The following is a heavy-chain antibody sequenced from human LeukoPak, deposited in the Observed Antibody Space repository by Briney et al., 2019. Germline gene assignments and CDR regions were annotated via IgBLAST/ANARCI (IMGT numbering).Heavy chain of an antibody. CDR3: TTSSYCEKNVCLTYFDF. J-gene: IGHJ4*02. CDR2: INPSGGST. V-gene: IGHV1-46*01. CDR1: VYTFTSYY. Sequence: ASVNVSCKASVYTFTSYYMHWVRQAPGQGLEWMGIINPSGGSTSYAQKFQGRVTMTRDTSTSTVYMEPSSLKTEDTAVYYCTTSSYCEKNVCLTYFDFWGQGTLVTVSS. D-gene: IGHD2-21*01.